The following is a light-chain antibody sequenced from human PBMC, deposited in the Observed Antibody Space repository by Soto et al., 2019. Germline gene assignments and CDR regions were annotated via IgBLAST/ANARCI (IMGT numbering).Light chain of an antibody. V-gene: IGKV3-15*01. CDR2: GAS. J-gene: IGKJ1*01. Sequence: VMTQAPATLSVSPGERATLSCRASQTINNNVAWYQLKVGQAPRLLIYGASTRATGIPARFSGSGSGTEFTLTSSSLQSEDFAEYHCQQYNNWPQTFGRGTTVEFK. CDR3: QQYNNWPQT. CDR1: QTINNN.